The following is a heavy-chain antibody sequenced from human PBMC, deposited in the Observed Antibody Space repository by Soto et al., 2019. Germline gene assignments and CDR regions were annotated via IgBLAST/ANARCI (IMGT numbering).Heavy chain of an antibody. CDR2: ISGTGHDP. CDR1: GFTFSDYY. V-gene: IGHV3-11*06. Sequence: GGSLRLSCVASGFTFSDYYMSWFRQAPGKGPEFISYISGTGHDPSYADSVRGRFTISRDNAKNSLFLQMNSLRVEDTAVYYCAMPTRMPGNWGQGTLVTSPQ. D-gene: IGHD2-2*01. J-gene: IGHJ4*02. CDR3: AMPTRMPGN.